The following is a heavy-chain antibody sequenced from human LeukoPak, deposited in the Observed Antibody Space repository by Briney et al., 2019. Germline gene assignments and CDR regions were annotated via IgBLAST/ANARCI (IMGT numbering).Heavy chain of an antibody. CDR3: ARDRSSSWFKYFQH. D-gene: IGHD6-13*01. CDR2: IWYDGSNK. CDR1: GFTFSSYG. V-gene: IGHV3-33*01. Sequence: GGSLRLSCAASGFTFSSYGMHWVRQAPGKGLEWVAVIWYDGSNKYYADSVKGRFTISRDNSKNTLYLQMNSLRAEDTAVYYCARDRSSSWFKYFQHWGQGTLVTVSS. J-gene: IGHJ1*01.